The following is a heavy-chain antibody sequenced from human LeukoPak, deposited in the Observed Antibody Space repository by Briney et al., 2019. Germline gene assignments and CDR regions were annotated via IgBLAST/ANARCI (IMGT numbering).Heavy chain of an antibody. J-gene: IGHJ5*02. CDR1: GGSISSYY. CDR2: IYYSGST. CDR3: ARYYYDSSGYYYGT. D-gene: IGHD3-22*01. Sequence: PSETLSLTCTVSGGSISSYYWSWIRQPPGKGLEWIGYIYYSGSTNYNPSLKRRVTISVDTSKNQFSLKLSSVTAADTAVYYCARYYYDSSGYYYGTWGQGTLVTVSS. V-gene: IGHV4-59*01.